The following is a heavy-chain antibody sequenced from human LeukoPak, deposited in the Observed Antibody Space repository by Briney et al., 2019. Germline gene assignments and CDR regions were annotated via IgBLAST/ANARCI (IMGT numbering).Heavy chain of an antibody. CDR3: APRGVVIDY. J-gene: IGHJ4*02. V-gene: IGHV3-74*01. Sequence: LTGGSLRLPCAASGFTFSTYWMHWVRQAPGKGLLWVSRMSSDGSSTGYADSVKGRFTISRDNAKNTLYLQMNSLRDEDTAVYYCAPRGVVIDYWGQGTLVTVSS. D-gene: IGHD3-3*01. CDR1: GFTFSTYW. CDR2: MSSDGSST.